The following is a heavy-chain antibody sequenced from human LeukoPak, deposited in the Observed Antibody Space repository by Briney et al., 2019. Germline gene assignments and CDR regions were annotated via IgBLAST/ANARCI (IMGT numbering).Heavy chain of an antibody. CDR2: IYYSGST. J-gene: IGHJ3*02. CDR1: GGSISSSSYY. V-gene: IGHV4-39*07. Sequence: PSETLSLTCTVSGGSISSSSYYWGWIRQPPGKGLEWIGSIYYSGSTYYNPSLKSRVTISVDTSKNQFSLKLSSVTAADTAVYYCARGHYGGKELDIWGQGTMVTVSS. CDR3: ARGHYGGKELDI. D-gene: IGHD4-23*01.